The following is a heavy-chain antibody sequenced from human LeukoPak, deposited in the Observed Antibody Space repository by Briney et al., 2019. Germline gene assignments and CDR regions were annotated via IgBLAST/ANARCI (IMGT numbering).Heavy chain of an antibody. Sequence: SGTLSLTCTVSGGSISSSNWWSWVRQPPGQGLEWIGEIYHSGSTNYNPSLKSRVTISVDKSKNQFSLKLSSVTAADTAVYYCARVGASALLWFGELDYWGQGTLVTVSS. V-gene: IGHV4-4*02. CDR2: IYHSGST. J-gene: IGHJ4*02. D-gene: IGHD3-10*01. CDR3: ARVGASALLWFGELDY. CDR1: GGSISSSNW.